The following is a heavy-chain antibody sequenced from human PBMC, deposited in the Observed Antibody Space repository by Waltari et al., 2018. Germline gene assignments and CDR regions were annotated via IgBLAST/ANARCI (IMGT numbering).Heavy chain of an antibody. CDR2: IYYSGST. J-gene: IGHJ4*02. CDR3: ARDPHYYDSALDY. Sequence: QLQLQESGPGLVKPSETLSLTCTVSGCSIRSSSYYWGWIRQPPGKGLEWIGSIYYSGSTYYNPSLKSRVTISVDTSKNQFSLKLSSVTAADTAVYYCARDPHYYDSALDYWGQGTLVTVSS. V-gene: IGHV4-39*07. CDR1: GCSIRSSSYY. D-gene: IGHD3-22*01.